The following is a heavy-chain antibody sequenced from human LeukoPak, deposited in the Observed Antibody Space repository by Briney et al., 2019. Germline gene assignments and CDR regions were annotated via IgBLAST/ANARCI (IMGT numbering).Heavy chain of an antibody. CDR1: GGTFSSYA. Sequence: GSSVKVSCKASGGTFSSYAISWVRQAPGQGLEWMGGIIPIFGTANYAQKFQGRVTITADESTSTAYMELSSLRSEDTAVYCCARDRGDYGDLWDGVDVWGKGTTVTVSS. CDR2: IIPIFGTA. V-gene: IGHV1-69*01. D-gene: IGHD4-17*01. CDR3: ARDRGDYGDLWDGVDV. J-gene: IGHJ6*04.